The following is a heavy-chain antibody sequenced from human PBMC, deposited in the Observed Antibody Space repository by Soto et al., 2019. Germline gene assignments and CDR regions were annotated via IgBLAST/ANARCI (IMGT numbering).Heavy chain of an antibody. CDR2: MHYRGTT. V-gene: IGHV4-31*03. CDR1: GGSISTGAYY. D-gene: IGHD2-8*02. CDR3: ARYYFESGGYANWFDP. Sequence: QLPLQESGPALVKPSQTLSLTCTISGGSISTGAYYWSWIRQHPVKGLEWILYMHYRGTTYYNPSLRSRVTISLDTSKNQFSLKLSSVTATDAAVYYCARYYFESGGYANWFDPWGQGTLVTVSS. J-gene: IGHJ5*02.